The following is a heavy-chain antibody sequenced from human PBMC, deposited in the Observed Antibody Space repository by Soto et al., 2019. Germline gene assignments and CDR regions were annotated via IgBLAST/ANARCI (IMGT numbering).Heavy chain of an antibody. CDR1: GGSISSGGYY. J-gene: IGHJ4*02. D-gene: IGHD5-18*01. V-gene: IGHV4-31*03. Sequence: PSETLSLTCTVSGGSISSGGYYWSWIRQHPGEGLEWIGHIYYSGSTYYNPSLKSRVTISVDTSKNQFSLKLDSVTAADTAVYYCARRGYSYGSSFDYWGQGTLVTVS. CDR2: IYYSGST. CDR3: ARRGYSYGSSFDY.